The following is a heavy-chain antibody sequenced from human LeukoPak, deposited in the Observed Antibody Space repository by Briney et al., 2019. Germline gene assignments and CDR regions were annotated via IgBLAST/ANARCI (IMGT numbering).Heavy chain of an antibody. J-gene: IGHJ4*02. CDR1: GFTFSSYS. V-gene: IGHV3-21*01. Sequence: PGRSLRLSCAASGFTFSSYSMNWVRQAPGKGLEWVSSISSSSSYIYYADSVKGRFTISRGNAKNSLYLQMNSLRAEDTAVYYCARDVIAVAAAWGQGTLVTVSS. CDR2: ISSSSSYI. D-gene: IGHD6-19*01. CDR3: ARDVIAVAAA.